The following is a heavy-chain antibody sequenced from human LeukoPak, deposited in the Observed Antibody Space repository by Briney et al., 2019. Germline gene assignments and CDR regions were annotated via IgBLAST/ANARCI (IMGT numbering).Heavy chain of an antibody. CDR2: IRNKANSYTT. D-gene: IGHD3-22*01. J-gene: IGHJ4*02. CDR1: RFTFSDHY. V-gene: IGHV3-72*01. Sequence: GGSLRLSCAASRFTFSDHYMDWVRQAPGKGLEWVGRIRNKANSYTTEYAASVKGRFTISRDDSKNSLYLQMNSLRAEDTAVYYCARVAGYYDSSGYPYYFDYWGQGTLVTVSS. CDR3: ARVAGYYDSSGYPYYFDY.